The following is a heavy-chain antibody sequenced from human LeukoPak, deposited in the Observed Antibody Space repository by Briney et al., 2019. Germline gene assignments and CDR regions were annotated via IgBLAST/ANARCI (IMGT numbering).Heavy chain of an antibody. CDR3: ARDSPRPFYDSSGYYNWFDP. J-gene: IGHJ5*02. D-gene: IGHD3-22*01. CDR2: IHHSGLT. CDR1: GDSISIENW. Sequence: PSETLSLTCAVSGDSISIENWWSWVRQPPGKGLEWIGEIHHSGLTNYKPSLTSRLTISVDKSNNQFSLKLSSVTAADTAVYYCARDSPRPFYDSSGYYNWFDPWGQGTLVTVSS. V-gene: IGHV4-4*02.